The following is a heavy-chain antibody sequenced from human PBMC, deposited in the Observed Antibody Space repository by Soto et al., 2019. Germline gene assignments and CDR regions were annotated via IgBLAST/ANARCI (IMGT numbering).Heavy chain of an antibody. CDR2: ISRDGSTM. D-gene: IGHD2-21*01. CDR3: VGEVASGY. J-gene: IGHJ4*02. Sequence: QVQLLESGGGVVQPGRSLRLSCAASGVTLSNFGMHWVRQAPGKGLEWVAVISRDGSTMFYADSVKGRFTISRDSSRNTLYLQVNSLRAEDTAVYHCVGEVASGYWGQGTLVTVSS. V-gene: IGHV3-30*03. CDR1: GVTLSNFG.